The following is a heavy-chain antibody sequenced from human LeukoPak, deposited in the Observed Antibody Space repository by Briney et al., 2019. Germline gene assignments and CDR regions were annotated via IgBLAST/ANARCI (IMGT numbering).Heavy chain of an antibody. D-gene: IGHD6-13*01. V-gene: IGHV3-30*03. CDR1: GFTFSSYG. J-gene: IGHJ4*02. CDR2: ISYDGSNK. Sequence: PGRSLRLSCAASGFTFSSYGMHWVRQAPGKGLEWVAVISYDGSNKYSADSVKGRFTISRDNSKNTLYLQMNSLRAEDTAVYYCARDHGQQLVPFDYWGQGTLVTVSS. CDR3: ARDHGQQLVPFDY.